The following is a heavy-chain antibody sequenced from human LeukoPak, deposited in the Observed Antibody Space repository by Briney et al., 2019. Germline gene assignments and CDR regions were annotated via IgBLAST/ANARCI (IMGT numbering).Heavy chain of an antibody. CDR1: GGSISSYY. V-gene: IGHV4-59*01. Sequence: SETLSLTCTVSGGSISSYYWSWVRQPPGKGLEWTGYIYYSGRTNYNPSLKSRVTISVDTSKNQYSLKLSSVTAADTAVYYCARGPNRYYFDYWGQGTLVTVSS. CDR3: ARGPNRYYFDY. D-gene: IGHD2/OR15-2a*01. CDR2: IYYSGRT. J-gene: IGHJ4*02.